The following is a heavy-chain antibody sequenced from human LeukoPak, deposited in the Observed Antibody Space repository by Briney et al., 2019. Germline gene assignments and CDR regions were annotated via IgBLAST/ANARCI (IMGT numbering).Heavy chain of an antibody. D-gene: IGHD6-25*01. CDR1: GFTVSSHY. CDR3: AKGRRLTASRSAAVDY. J-gene: IGHJ4*02. CDR2: ISSSSSTI. V-gene: IGHV3-48*01. Sequence: GGSLRLSCAASGFTVSSHYMNWVRQAPGKGLEWVSYISSSSSTIYYADSVKGRFTISRDNSKNTLYLQMNSLRAEDTAVYYCAKGRRLTASRSAAVDYWGQGTLVTVSS.